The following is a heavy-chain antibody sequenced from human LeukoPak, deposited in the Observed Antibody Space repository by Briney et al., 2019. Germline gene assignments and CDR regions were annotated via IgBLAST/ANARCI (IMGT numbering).Heavy chain of an antibody. J-gene: IGHJ6*04. D-gene: IGHD1-7*01. CDR2: IYHSGST. CDR3: GRGNSRYYYYGMDV. Sequence: PSETLSLTCAVSGGSISSGGYSWSWIRQPPGKGLEWIGYIYHSGSTYYNPSLKSRVIISVDRSKNQYSLKMSSVTAADTAVYYCGRGNSRYYYYGMDVWGKGTTVTVSS. V-gene: IGHV4-30-2*01. CDR1: GGSISSGGYS.